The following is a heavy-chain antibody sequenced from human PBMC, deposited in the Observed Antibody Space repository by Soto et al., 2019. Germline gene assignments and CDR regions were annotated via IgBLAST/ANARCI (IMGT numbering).Heavy chain of an antibody. CDR1: GGSISSGGYS. D-gene: IGHD6-6*01. CDR3: ARDVSIWCSSSEDTLNDY. J-gene: IGHJ4*02. V-gene: IGHV4-31*03. CDR2: IYYSGST. Sequence: HVQLQESGPGLVKPSQTLSRTCTVSGGSISSGGYSWRWIRQHPGKGLEWIGYIYYSGSTYYNPYLKRRVTRSVATSKNQFYLKLSSVTAADTAVYYCARDVSIWCSSSEDTLNDYWGQGTLVTVSS.